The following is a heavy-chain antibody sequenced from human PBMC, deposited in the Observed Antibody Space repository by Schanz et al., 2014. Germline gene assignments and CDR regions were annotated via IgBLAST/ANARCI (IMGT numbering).Heavy chain of an antibody. Sequence: VQLVESGGGLVKPGGSLRLSCAASGFTFSSYAMHWVRQPAGKGLEWVAVIWNNGVTKYYADSVRGRFTISRDRFQNTLYLRMSSLRAEDTAVYYCARPRFDYGEVDYWGQGTLXTVSS. CDR3: ARPRFDYGEVDY. J-gene: IGHJ4*02. V-gene: IGHV3-33*08. CDR1: GFTFSSYA. CDR2: IWNNGVTK. D-gene: IGHD4-17*01.